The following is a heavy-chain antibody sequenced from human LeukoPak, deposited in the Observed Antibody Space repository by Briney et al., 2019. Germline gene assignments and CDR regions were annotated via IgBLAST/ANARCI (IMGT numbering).Heavy chain of an antibody. CDR1: GFTFSSYW. J-gene: IGHJ6*04. V-gene: IGHV3-7*03. CDR2: INQDGSEK. D-gene: IGHD2-2*01. Sequence: PGGALRLSCAASGFTFSSYWMSWVRQAPGKGLEWVANINQDGSEKYYVDSVKGRFTISRDNAKNSLYLQMNSLRAEDTAVYYCAREDIVVVPAAMDVWGKGTTVTVSS. CDR3: AREDIVVVPAAMDV.